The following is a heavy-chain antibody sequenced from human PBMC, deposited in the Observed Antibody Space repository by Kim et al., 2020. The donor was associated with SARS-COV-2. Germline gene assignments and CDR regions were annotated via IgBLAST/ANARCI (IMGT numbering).Heavy chain of an antibody. V-gene: IGHV3-21*01. J-gene: IGHJ6*02. CDR2: ISSSSSYI. Sequence: GGSLRLSCAASGFTFSSYSMNWVRQAPGKGLEWVSSISSSSSYIYYADSVKGRFTISRDNAKNSLYLQMNSLRAEDTAVYYCARDLGATILLAGGLYYGMDVWGQGTTVTVSS. CDR3: ARDLGATILLAGGLYYGMDV. CDR1: GFTFSSYS. D-gene: IGHD3-3*01.